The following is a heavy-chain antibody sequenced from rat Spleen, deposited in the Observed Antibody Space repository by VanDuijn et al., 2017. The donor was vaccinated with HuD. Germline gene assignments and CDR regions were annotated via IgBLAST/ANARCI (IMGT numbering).Heavy chain of an antibody. CDR1: GYSITSNY. D-gene: IGHD1-4*01. CDR3: VRNGYYSFAY. V-gene: IGHV3-1*01. CDR2: INYSGST. Sequence: EVQLQESGPGLVKPSQSLSLTCSVTGYSITSNYWGWNRKFPGNKMEWIGHINYSGSTSYNPSPKSRISITRDTSKNQFFLKLNSGTNEDIATYYCVRNGYYSFAYWGQGTLVTVSS. J-gene: IGHJ3*01.